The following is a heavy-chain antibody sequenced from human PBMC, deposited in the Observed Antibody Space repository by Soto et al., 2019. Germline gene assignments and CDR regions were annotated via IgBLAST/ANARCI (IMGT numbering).Heavy chain of an antibody. J-gene: IGHJ6*02. Sequence: SVKVSCKASGGTFSSYAISWVRQAPGQGLEWMGGIIPIFGTANYAQKFQGRVTITADESTSTAYMELSSLRSEDTAVYYCASSVAKYYYYGMDVWGQGTTVTVS. CDR2: IIPIFGTA. D-gene: IGHD5-12*01. V-gene: IGHV1-69*13. CDR3: ASSVAKYYYYGMDV. CDR1: GGTFSSYA.